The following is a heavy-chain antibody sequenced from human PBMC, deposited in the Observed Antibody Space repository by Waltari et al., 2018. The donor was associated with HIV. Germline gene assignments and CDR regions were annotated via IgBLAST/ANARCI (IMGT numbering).Heavy chain of an antibody. D-gene: IGHD1-26*01. CDR3: ARQYIGSYLRGMDV. CDR2: IYYSGST. Sequence: QLQLQESGPGLVKPSETLSLTCTVSGGSISSSSYYWGWIRQPPGKGLECIGSIYYSGSTYYNPSLKSRVTISVDTSKNQFSLKLSSVTAADTAVYYCARQYIGSYLRGMDVWGQGTTVTVSS. V-gene: IGHV4-39*01. CDR1: GGSISSSSYY. J-gene: IGHJ6*02.